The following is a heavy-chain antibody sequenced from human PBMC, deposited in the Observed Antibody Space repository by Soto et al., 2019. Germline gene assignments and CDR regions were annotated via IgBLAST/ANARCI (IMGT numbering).Heavy chain of an antibody. Sequence: QLQLQESGPGLVKPSETLSLTCTVSGGSISGSSYYWGWIRQPPGKGLEWIGTFYYSGSTYYNPSLKSRVTTSVNTYKNQFSLKLRSVTAADTAVYYCARRRRIGFGQSASYSWCDPWGQGTLVTVSP. CDR3: ARRRRIGFGQSASYSWCDP. D-gene: IGHD3-10*01. CDR2: FYYSGST. J-gene: IGHJ5*02. V-gene: IGHV4-39*01. CDR1: GGSISGSSYY.